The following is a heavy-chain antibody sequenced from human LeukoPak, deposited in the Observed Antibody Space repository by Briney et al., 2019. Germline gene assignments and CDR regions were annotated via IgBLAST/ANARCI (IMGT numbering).Heavy chain of an antibody. CDR1: GYTFTSYA. V-gene: IGHV7-4-1*02. Sequence: GASVKVSCKASGYTFTSYAMNWVRQAPGQGLEWMGWINTNTGNPTYAQGFTGRFVFSLDTSVSTAYLQISSLKAEDTAVYYCARWRSSDGDYEGYYYYYYMDVWGKGTTVTVSS. CDR2: INTNTGNP. CDR3: ARWRSSDGDYEGYYYYYYMDV. J-gene: IGHJ6*03. D-gene: IGHD4-17*01.